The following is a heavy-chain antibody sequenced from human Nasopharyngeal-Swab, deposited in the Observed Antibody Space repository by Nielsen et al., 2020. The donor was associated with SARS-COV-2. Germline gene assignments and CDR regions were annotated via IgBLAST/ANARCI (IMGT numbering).Heavy chain of an antibody. CDR2: IYPGDSDT. J-gene: IGHJ2*01. Sequence: GESLKISCKGSGYSFTSYWIGWVRQMPGNGLEWMGIIYPGDSDTIYSPSFKGQVTISVDKSISTAYLQWSSLKASDTAIYCCARRDGSYWNLDLWGRGTLVTVSS. CDR1: GYSFTSYW. CDR3: ARRDGSYWNLDL. D-gene: IGHD3-10*01. V-gene: IGHV5-51*01.